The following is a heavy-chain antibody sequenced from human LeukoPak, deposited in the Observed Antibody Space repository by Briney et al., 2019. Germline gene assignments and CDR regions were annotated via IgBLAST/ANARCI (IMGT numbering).Heavy chain of an antibody. D-gene: IGHD6-6*01. J-gene: IGHJ4*02. Sequence: SETLSLTCTVSGGSISSSSYYWGWIRQPPGKGLEWIGSIYYSGSTYYNPSPKSRVTISVDTSKNQFSLKLSSVTAADTAVYYCATTSSIAARPDNWGQGTLVTVSS. V-gene: IGHV4-39*01. CDR3: ATTSSIAARPDN. CDR2: IYYSGST. CDR1: GGSISSSSYY.